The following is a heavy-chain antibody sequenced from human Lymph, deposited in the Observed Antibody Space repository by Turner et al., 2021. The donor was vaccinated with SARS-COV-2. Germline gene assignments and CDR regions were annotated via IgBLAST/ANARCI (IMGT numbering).Heavy chain of an antibody. CDR2: IYYRGGT. J-gene: IGHJ5*02. D-gene: IGHD2-21*02. Sequence: QVQLQESGPRLLKPLETLSLTCTVSGGSVNSNYWSWIRLHPGKSLAWIGYIYYRGGTNINPSLKSRVTISVDTSKNQVSLKLTSVTAADTAIYCCARETVNNWVDPWGQGILVTVSS. CDR1: GGSVNSNY. CDR3: ARETVNNWVDP. V-gene: IGHV4-59*02.